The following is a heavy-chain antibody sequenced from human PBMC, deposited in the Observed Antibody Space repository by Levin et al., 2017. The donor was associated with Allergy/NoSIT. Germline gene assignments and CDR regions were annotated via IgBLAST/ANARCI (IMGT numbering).Heavy chain of an antibody. J-gene: IGHJ4*02. D-gene: IGHD3-10*01. CDR2: MYYRGST. CDR3: APRPPSRSFLGVFDY. V-gene: IGHV4-59*08. CDR1: GGSISSHY. Sequence: SETLSLTCTVSGGSISSHYWSWIRQPPGKGLEWIGYMYYRGSTNYNPSLTSRVTLSVDTSKNQFSLKLRSVTGADTAVYFCAPRPPSRSFLGVFDYWGQGTLVTVSS.